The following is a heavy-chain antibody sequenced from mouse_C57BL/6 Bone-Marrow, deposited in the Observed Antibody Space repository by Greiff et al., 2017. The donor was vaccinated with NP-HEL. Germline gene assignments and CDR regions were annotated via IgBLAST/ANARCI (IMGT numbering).Heavy chain of an antibody. Sequence: VQLQQPGAELVRPGSSVKLSCKASGYTFTSYWMDWVKQRPGQGLEWIGNIYPSDSETHYNQKFKDKATLTVDKSSSTAYMQLSSLTSEDSAVYYCALQLGRGDFDYWGQGTTLTVSS. CDR1: GYTFTSYW. D-gene: IGHD4-1*02. V-gene: IGHV1-61*01. CDR3: ALQLGRGDFDY. J-gene: IGHJ2*01. CDR2: IYPSDSET.